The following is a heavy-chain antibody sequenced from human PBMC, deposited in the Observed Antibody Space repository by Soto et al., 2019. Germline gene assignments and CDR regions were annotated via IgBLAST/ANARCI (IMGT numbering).Heavy chain of an antibody. CDR2: SPPIFGTS. Sequence: QVQLVQSGAEVKKPGSSVKVSCKASGGTFSTYSISWVRQAPGQGLEWMGGSPPIFGTSKYAQNFQGRVTTTADEDTRTAYMELSSLRTDDTAVDYCARGGRYSKSSSYYGMDVWGQGTTVTVSS. CDR1: GGTFSTYS. D-gene: IGHD2-21*01. CDR3: ARGGRYSKSSSYYGMDV. V-gene: IGHV1-69*01. J-gene: IGHJ6*02.